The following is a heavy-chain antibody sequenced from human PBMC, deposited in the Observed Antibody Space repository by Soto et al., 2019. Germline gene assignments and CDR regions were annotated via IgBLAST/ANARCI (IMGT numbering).Heavy chain of an antibody. CDR2: IWYDGSNK. V-gene: IGHV3-33*01. J-gene: IGHJ4*01. D-gene: IGHD6-13*01. CDR3: ARDGLSIAAAGELDY. CDR1: GFTFSSYG. Sequence: QVQLVESGGGVVQPGRSLRLSCAASGFTFSSYGMHWVRQAPGKGLEWVAVIWYDGSNKYYAESVKGRFTISRDNSKNSLYLQMNSLRAEDTAVYYCARDGLSIAAAGELDYWGHGTLVTVSS.